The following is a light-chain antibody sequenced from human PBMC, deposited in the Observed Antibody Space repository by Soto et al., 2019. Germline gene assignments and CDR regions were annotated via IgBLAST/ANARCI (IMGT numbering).Light chain of an antibody. CDR2: CES. CDR1: QSISGTF. Sequence: VFTHSPYTLSFPPLEIATLSFIALQSISGTFLNWHQQKPGQAPRLLIYCESNRATGNQDRFSGSGSGKEFNLTISSLETEDFADYYCQQRSNWPTFGQGTRMEIK. CDR3: QQRSNWPT. V-gene: IGKV3-11*01. J-gene: IGKJ5*01.